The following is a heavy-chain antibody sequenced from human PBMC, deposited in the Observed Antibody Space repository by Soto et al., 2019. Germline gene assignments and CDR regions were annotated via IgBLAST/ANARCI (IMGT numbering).Heavy chain of an antibody. CDR2: LIPILGTT. Sequence: SVKVSCKASGGTFSSDAVSWVRQAPGQGLEWMGGLIPILGTTHYAQKFQGRVTITADESTNTAYMELSSLRTDDTAVYYRARASGYVSGWYHDYWGQGTRVTVSS. D-gene: IGHD6-19*01. CDR1: GGTFSSDA. J-gene: IGHJ4*02. V-gene: IGHV1-69*13. CDR3: ARASGYVSGWYHDY.